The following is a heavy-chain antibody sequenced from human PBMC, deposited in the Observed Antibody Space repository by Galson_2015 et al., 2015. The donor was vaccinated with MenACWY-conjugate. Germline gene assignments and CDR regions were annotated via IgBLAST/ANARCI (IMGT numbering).Heavy chain of an antibody. CDR1: GYTFTSYA. Sequence: VKVSCKASGYTFTSYAMHWVRQAPGQRLEWMGWINAGNGNTKYSQKFQGRVTITRDTSASTAYMELSSLRSEDTAMYYCARVSCSSTSCSFFWFDPWGQGTLVTVSS. CDR2: INAGNGNT. D-gene: IGHD2-2*01. J-gene: IGHJ5*02. CDR3: ARVSCSSTSCSFFWFDP. V-gene: IGHV1-3*01.